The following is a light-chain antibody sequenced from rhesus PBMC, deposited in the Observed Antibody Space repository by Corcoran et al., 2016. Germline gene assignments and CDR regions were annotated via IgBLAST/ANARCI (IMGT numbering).Light chain of an antibody. CDR1: QGVSSF. V-gene: IGKV1-28*03. CDR3: LQHNTYPWT. Sequence: DIQMTQSPSSLSASVGDTVTITCRASQGVSSFLNRFQQQPGKAPKLLIYAASSVESGVPPRFRGSGSGTDLTLTISSLQPEDFAVYYCLQHNTYPWTFGQGTKVEI. CDR2: AAS. J-gene: IGKJ1*01.